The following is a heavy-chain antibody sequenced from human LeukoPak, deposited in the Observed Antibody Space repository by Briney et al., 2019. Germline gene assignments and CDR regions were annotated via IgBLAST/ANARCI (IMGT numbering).Heavy chain of an antibody. V-gene: IGHV3-23*01. CDR3: AKTTGGTYKGYFDR. J-gene: IGHJ4*02. CDR2: IIASGGNT. D-gene: IGHD1-26*01. CDR1: GFTFSAYV. Sequence: PGGSLRLSCTASGFTFSAYVMTWVRQAPGKGLEWVSSIIASGGNTYYSGSVKGRFTISRDNSDNTLYLQMSSLRPEDTAIYYCAKTTGGTYKGYFDRWGQGTLVTVSS.